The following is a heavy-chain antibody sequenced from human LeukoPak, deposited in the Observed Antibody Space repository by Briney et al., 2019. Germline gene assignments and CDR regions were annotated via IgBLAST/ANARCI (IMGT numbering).Heavy chain of an antibody. CDR2: IIPILGIA. V-gene: IGHV1-69*04. Sequence: SVKVSCKASGGTFSSYTISWVRQTPGQGVEWMGRIIPILGIANYAQKFQGRVTITADKSTSTAYMVLSSLRTEDTAVYYWARDIATAGTKQARYYYFIDVWGKGTTVTVSS. J-gene: IGHJ6*03. CDR3: ARDIATAGTKQARYYYFIDV. D-gene: IGHD6-13*01. CDR1: GGTFSSYT.